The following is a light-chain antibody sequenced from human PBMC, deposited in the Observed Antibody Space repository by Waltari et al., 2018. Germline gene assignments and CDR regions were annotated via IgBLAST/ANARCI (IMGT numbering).Light chain of an antibody. Sequence: SYVLTQPPPVSVAPGETSRITCGRANIGGYSVHWYQQKPGQAPVLVLYYDSNRPSGIPERFSGSNFGNTATLTISRVEAGDEADYYCQVSDSTADLVVFGGGTKLTVL. J-gene: IGLJ2*01. V-gene: IGLV3-21*04. CDR2: YDS. CDR1: NIGGYS. CDR3: QVSDSTADLVV.